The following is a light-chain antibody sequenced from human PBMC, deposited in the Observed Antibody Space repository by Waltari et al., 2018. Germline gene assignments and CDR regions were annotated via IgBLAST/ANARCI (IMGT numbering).Light chain of an antibody. J-gene: IGLJ1*01. Sequence: SYVLTQPPSVSVAPGQTARITCGGNNIGSKNVHWYQQKPGQAPVLVVYDDSDRPSGIPERFSGSNSGNTATLTISRVEAGDEADYYCQVWDSSSDHHYVFGTGTKVTVL. V-gene: IGLV3-21*02. CDR1: NIGSKN. CDR3: QVWDSSSDHHYV. CDR2: DDS.